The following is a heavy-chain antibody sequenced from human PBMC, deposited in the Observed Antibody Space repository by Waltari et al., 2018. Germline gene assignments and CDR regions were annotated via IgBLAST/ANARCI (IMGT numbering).Heavy chain of an antibody. D-gene: IGHD6-6*01. J-gene: IGHJ4*02. CDR3: ARERGIASRRIDY. Sequence: QVQLQESGPRLVKPAGTLSLTSAVSGGSITSHNWWTWVRQPPGKGLEWIGDIYQSGSTNYNPSLKNRVTMSVDKSNNLFSLNLTSVTAADTAVYYCARERGIASRRIDYWGQGALVTVSS. CDR2: IYQSGST. V-gene: IGHV4-4*02. CDR1: GGSITSHNW.